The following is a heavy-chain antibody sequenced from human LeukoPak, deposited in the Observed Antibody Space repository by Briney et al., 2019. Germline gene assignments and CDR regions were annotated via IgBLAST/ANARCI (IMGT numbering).Heavy chain of an antibody. V-gene: IGHV4-39*07. D-gene: IGHD3-10*01. CDR1: GGSISTSSYS. Sequence: PSETLSLTCTVSGGSISTSSYSWGWIRQPPGKGLEWIGTIYYTGSTNYNPSLKSRVTISVDTSKNQFSLKLNSVTAADTAVYYCARVDYYGSGGNWFDPWGQGTLVTVSS. CDR3: ARVDYYGSGGNWFDP. CDR2: IYYTGST. J-gene: IGHJ5*02.